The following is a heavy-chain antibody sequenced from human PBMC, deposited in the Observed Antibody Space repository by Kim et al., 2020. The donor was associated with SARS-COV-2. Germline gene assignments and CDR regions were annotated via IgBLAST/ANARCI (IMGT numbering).Heavy chain of an antibody. J-gene: IGHJ3*02. CDR2: ISWNSGIK. V-gene: IGHV3-9*01. CDR1: GFRFDNYY. CDR3: AKDYELYGYASDI. D-gene: IGHD5-18*01. Sequence: GGSLRLSCIASGFRFDNYYMHWVRQPPGKGLEWVSGISWNSGIKGYADSVKGRFTISRVTANNSLYPEMSNLRPEDTALYFCAKDYELYGYASDICGQG.